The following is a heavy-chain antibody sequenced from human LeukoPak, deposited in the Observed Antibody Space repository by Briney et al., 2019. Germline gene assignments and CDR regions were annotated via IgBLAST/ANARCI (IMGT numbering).Heavy chain of an antibody. CDR2: IYPGKSDI. CDR3: ARPRKYYGSGPDGAFDI. CDR1: GFIFSDNW. D-gene: IGHD3-10*01. J-gene: IGHJ3*02. Sequence: GESLKISCQTSGFIFSDNWIAWVRQMPGKGLEWLGFIYPGKSDIRYSPSFQGQVTISADKSISTAYLQWSSLKASDTAMYYCARPRKYYGSGPDGAFDIWGQGTMVTVSS. V-gene: IGHV5-51*01.